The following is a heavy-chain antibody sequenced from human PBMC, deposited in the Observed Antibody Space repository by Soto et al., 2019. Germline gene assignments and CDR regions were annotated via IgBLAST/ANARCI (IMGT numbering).Heavy chain of an antibody. J-gene: IGHJ4*02. CDR2: ITSGGGDT. CDR1: GFTFSSYS. Sequence: GGSLRLSCAASGFTFSSYSMNWVRQAPGKGLEWVSAITSGGGDTYHADYVKGRLTISRDNSKNTLYLQMNSLGAEDTAVYFCAKGSASARPYYFDYWGQGTQVTVSS. D-gene: IGHD2-21*01. V-gene: IGHV3-23*01. CDR3: AKGSASARPYYFDY.